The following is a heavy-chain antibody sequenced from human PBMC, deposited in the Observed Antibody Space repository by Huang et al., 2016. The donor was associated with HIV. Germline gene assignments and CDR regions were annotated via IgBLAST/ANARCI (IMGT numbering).Heavy chain of an antibody. D-gene: IGHD5-18*01. CDR2: TYPDDSDT. CDR1: GYSFAKYW. J-gene: IGHJ6*02. Sequence: EEQLVQSGAEVKKPGESLKISCEGSGYSFAKYWIGWVRQMPGKGREWMGITYPDDSDTRYSPSFQGQVSIAADKSISTAYLQWSSLKASDTAMYYCARLDTARNYYYYGLDVWGQGTSVIVSS. V-gene: IGHV5-51*01. CDR3: ARLDTARNYYYYGLDV.